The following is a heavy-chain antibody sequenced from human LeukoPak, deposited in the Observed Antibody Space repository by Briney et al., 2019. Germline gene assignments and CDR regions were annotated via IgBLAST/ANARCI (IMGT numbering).Heavy chain of an antibody. V-gene: IGHV4-38-2*02. CDR2: INYTAST. CDR1: GYSISSGYY. D-gene: IGHD2-2*01. CDR3: ARGYDVEVSAAGPFYYMDV. J-gene: IGHJ6*03. Sequence: SETLSLTCTVSGYSISSGYYGGWIRQPPGKGLEWIGYINYTASTTYNPSLKSRVTIAVAMPKDQLSLKLRSVTAADTAVYYRARGYDVEVSAAGPFYYMDVWGKGTTVTVS.